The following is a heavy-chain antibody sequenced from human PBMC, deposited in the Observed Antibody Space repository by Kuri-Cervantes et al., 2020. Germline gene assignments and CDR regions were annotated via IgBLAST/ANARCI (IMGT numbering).Heavy chain of an antibody. V-gene: IGHV3-30-3*01. D-gene: IGHD1-1*01. CDR3: ASASTGIAFDI. CDR1: GFTFSSYA. J-gene: IGHJ3*02. Sequence: GESLKISCAASGFTFSSYAMHWVRQAPGKGLEWVAVISYDGSNKYYADSVKGRFTISRDNAKNSLYLQMNSLRAEDTAVYYCASASTGIAFDIWGQGTMVTVSS. CDR2: ISYDGSNK.